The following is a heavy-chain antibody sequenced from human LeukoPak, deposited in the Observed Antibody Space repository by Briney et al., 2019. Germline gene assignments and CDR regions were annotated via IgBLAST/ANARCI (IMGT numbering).Heavy chain of an antibody. D-gene: IGHD4-17*01. CDR3: ARVFSYGDYGMGGYYFDY. CDR2: INLNSGGT. Sequence: AAVKVSCKASGYTFTGYYMHWVRQAPGQGLEWMGWINLNSGGTNYAQKFQGRVTMTRDTSISTAYMELSRLRSDDTAVYYCARVFSYGDYGMGGYYFDYWGQGTLVTVSS. J-gene: IGHJ4*02. CDR1: GYTFTGYY. V-gene: IGHV1-2*02.